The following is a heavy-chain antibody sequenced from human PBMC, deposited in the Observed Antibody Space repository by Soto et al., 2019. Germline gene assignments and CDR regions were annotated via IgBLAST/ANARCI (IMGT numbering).Heavy chain of an antibody. V-gene: IGHV3-23*01. CDR1: GFTFSKYA. CDR2: IYGSGAGI. CDR3: AKDAVSGDGFWLAES. J-gene: IGHJ5*01. Sequence: EVQLLEAGGGLVQPGGSLRLSCAASGFTFSKYAMTWVRQAPGKGLESVSGIYGSGAGISYADSVKGRFTISRDNSKNTLFLQMDDLRVDDTAVYWCAKDAVSGDGFWLAESWGHGTLVTVSP. D-gene: IGHD2-21*02.